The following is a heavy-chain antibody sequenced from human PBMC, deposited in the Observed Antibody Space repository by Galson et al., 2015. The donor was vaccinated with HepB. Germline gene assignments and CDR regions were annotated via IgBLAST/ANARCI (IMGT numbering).Heavy chain of an antibody. V-gene: IGHV1-18*01. CDR2: ISAYNGNT. CDR1: GYTFTSYG. D-gene: IGHD3-3*01. CDR3: ARDATYYGFWSGPTRVLDY. Sequence: SVKVSCKASGYTFTSYGISWVRQAPGQGLEWMGWISAYNGNTNYAQKLQGRVTMTTDTSTSTAYMELRSLRSDDTAVYYCARDATYYGFWSGPTRVLDYWGQGTLVTVSS. J-gene: IGHJ4*02.